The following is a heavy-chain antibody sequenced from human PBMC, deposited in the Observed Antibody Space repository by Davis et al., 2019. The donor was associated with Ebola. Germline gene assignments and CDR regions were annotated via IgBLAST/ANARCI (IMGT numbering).Heavy chain of an antibody. V-gene: IGHV4-34*01. D-gene: IGHD3-10*01. CDR2: INHSGST. CDR3: ARGPGEVIGGGRYYYYGMDV. Sequence: PSETLSLTCAVYGGSFSGYYWSWIRQPPGKGLEWIGEINHSGSTNYNPSLKSRVTISVDRSKNQFSLKLSSVTAADTAVYYCARGPGEVIGGGRYYYYGMDVWGQGTTVTVSS. CDR1: GGSFSGYY. J-gene: IGHJ6*02.